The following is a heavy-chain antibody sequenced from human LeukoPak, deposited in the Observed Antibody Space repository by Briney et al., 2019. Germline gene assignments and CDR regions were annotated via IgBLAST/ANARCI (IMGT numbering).Heavy chain of an antibody. D-gene: IGHD3-22*01. V-gene: IGHV3-30*03. Sequence: GGSLRLSCAASGFTFRSYGMHWVRQAQGKGLEWVAVISYDGSNKYYADSVKGRFAISRDNSKNTLYLQTNSLRAEDTAVYYCAGGYYYDSSGFTPSYPWGQGTLVTVSS. CDR3: AGGYYYDSSGFTPSYP. CDR2: ISYDGSNK. CDR1: GFTFRSYG. J-gene: IGHJ5*02.